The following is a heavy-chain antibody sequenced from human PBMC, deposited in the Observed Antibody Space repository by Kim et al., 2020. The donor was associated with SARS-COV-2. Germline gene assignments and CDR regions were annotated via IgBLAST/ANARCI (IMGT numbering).Heavy chain of an antibody. CDR2: IRSKAYGGTT. V-gene: IGHV3-49*04. D-gene: IGHD3-3*01. Sequence: GGSLRLSCTASGFTFGDYAMSWVRQAPGKGLEWVGFIRSKAYGGTTEYAASVKGRFTISRDDSKSIAYLQMNSLKTEDTAVYYCTRDDFWSGYLRFWGQGTLVTGSS. CDR1: GFTFGDYA. J-gene: IGHJ4*02. CDR3: TRDDFWSGYLRF.